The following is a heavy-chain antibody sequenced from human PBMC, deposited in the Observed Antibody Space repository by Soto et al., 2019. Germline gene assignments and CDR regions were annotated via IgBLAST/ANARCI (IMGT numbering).Heavy chain of an antibody. CDR2: IYTSGST. CDR3: ARGNCSSPNCYSFSGYYGMDV. V-gene: IGHV4-4*07. Sequence: PSETLSLTGTVSGGAISSYYWRWIRQPAGKGLEWIGRIYTSGSTTYNPSLKSRVTMSLDTSKNQFSLKRTSVTAADTALYYCARGNCSSPNCYSFSGYYGMDVWGQGTTVTVSS. D-gene: IGHD2-2*01. CDR1: GGAISSYY. J-gene: IGHJ6*02.